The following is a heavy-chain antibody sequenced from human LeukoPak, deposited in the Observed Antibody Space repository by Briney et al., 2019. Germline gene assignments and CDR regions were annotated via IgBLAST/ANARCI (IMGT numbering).Heavy chain of an antibody. CDR1: RSTFSDYP. J-gene: IGHJ5*02. CDR3: ASGSMTTFFP. D-gene: IGHD3-16*01. CDR2: INSDGSST. Sequence: PGGSLRLSCAASRSTFSDYPMSWVRQAPGKGLVWVSRINSDGSSTSYADSVKGRFTISRDNAKNTLYLQMNSLRAEDTAVYYCASGSMTTFFPWGQGTLVTVSS. V-gene: IGHV3-74*01.